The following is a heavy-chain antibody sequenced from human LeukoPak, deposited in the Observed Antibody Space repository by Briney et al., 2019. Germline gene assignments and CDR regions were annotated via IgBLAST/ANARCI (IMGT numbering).Heavy chain of an antibody. CDR1: GGTFSSYA. CDR2: IIPIFGTA. Sequence: ASVKVPCKASGGTFSSYAISWVRQAPGQGLEWMGGIIPIFGTANYAQKFQGRVTITADESTSTAYMELSSLRSEDTAVYYCARDRGYYDSSGLTYYFDYWGQGTLVTVSS. V-gene: IGHV1-69*13. J-gene: IGHJ4*02. CDR3: ARDRGYYDSSGLTYYFDY. D-gene: IGHD3-22*01.